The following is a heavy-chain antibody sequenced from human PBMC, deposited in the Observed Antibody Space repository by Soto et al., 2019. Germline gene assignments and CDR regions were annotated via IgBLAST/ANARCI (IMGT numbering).Heavy chain of an antibody. Sequence: ASVKVSCKASRGTFSNRALSWVRQAPGQGLEWLGGIIPVFGSATYAQKFQGRITINADESRGTSFLELSNLKSEDTAIYFCARGALSYTSSHIDLWGQGTLVTVSS. CDR1: RGTFSNRA. V-gene: IGHV1-69*13. D-gene: IGHD2-21*01. CDR3: ARGALSYTSSHIDL. J-gene: IGHJ4*02. CDR2: IIPVFGSA.